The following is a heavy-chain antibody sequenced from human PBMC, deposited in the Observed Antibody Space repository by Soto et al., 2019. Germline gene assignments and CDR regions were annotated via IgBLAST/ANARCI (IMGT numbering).Heavy chain of an antibody. D-gene: IGHD3-16*01. V-gene: IGHV4-59*01. CDR3: ARGDPGGNFDY. Sequence: SETLSLTCTVSGGSISSYYWSWIRQPPGKGLEWIGYIYYSGSTSYNPSLKSRVTISVDTSKNQFSLKLSSVTAADPAVYYCARGDPGGNFDYWGQGTLVTVS. CDR1: GGSISSYY. CDR2: IYYSGST. J-gene: IGHJ4*02.